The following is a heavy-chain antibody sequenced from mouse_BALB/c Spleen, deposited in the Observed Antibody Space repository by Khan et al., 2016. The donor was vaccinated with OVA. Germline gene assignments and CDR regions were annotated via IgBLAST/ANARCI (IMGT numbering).Heavy chain of an antibody. J-gene: IGHJ4*01. Sequence: EVELVESGGGLVQPGGSLRLSCATSGFTLTDYYMSWVRQPPGKALEWVGFIRNKANGYTTEYSASVKGRFTISRDNSQSIFYLQMNTLRAEDSATYYCARCGRDYAMDYWGQGTSVTVSS. D-gene: IGHD1-1*01. CDR1: GFTLTDYY. V-gene: IGHV7-3*02. CDR3: ARCGRDYAMDY. CDR2: IRNKANGYTT.